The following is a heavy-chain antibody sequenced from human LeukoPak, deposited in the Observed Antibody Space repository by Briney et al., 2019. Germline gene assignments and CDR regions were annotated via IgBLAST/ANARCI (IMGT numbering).Heavy chain of an antibody. CDR2: INPNSGGT. CDR1: GYTFTGYY. D-gene: IGHD5-12*01. CDR3: ARDHSGYDRMDPSWFDP. Sequence: GASVKVSCMASGYTFTGYYMHWVRQAPGQGLEWMGWINPNSGGTNYAQKFQGRVTMTSDTSISTAYMELSRLRSDDTAVYYCARDHSGYDRMDPSWFDPWGQGTLVTVSS. V-gene: IGHV1-2*02. J-gene: IGHJ5*02.